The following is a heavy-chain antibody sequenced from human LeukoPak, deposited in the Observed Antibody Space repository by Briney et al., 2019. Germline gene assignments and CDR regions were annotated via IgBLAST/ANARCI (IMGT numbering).Heavy chain of an antibody. CDR3: AKDEYSSSWYYYYYGMDV. J-gene: IGHJ6*04. D-gene: IGHD6-13*01. CDR2: ISYDGSNK. Sequence: GRSLRLSCAASGFTFSSYGMHWVRQAPGKGLEWVAVISYDGSNKYYADSVKGRFTISRDNSKNTLHLQMNSLRAEDTAVYYCAKDEYSSSWYYYYYGMDVWGKGTTVTVSS. CDR1: GFTFSSYG. V-gene: IGHV3-30*18.